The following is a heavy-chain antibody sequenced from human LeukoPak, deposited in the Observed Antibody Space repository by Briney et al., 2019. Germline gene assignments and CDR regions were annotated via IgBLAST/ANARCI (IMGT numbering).Heavy chain of an antibody. CDR2: IYYSGST. Sequence: SETLSLTCTVSGGSISSHYWSWIRQPPGKGLEWIGYIYYSGSTNYNPSLKSRVTISVDTSKNQFSLKLSSVTAADTAVYYCASANGRYYDSRDYYFDYWGQGTLVTVSS. D-gene: IGHD3-22*01. CDR3: ASANGRYYDSRDYYFDY. V-gene: IGHV4-59*11. J-gene: IGHJ4*02. CDR1: GGSISSHY.